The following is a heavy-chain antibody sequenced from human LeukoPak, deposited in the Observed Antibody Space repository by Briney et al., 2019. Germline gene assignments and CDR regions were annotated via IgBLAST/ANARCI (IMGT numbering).Heavy chain of an antibody. D-gene: IGHD2-15*01. Sequence: SQTLSLTCTVSGGSISSGGYYWSWIRQHPGKGLEWIGYIYYSGSTYYNPSLKSRVTISEDTSKNQFSLKLSSVTAADTAVYYCVRVVYYYYYMDVWGQGTTVTLSS. CDR3: VRVVYYYYYMDV. J-gene: IGHJ6*03. CDR1: GGSISSGGYY. CDR2: IYYSGST. V-gene: IGHV4-31*03.